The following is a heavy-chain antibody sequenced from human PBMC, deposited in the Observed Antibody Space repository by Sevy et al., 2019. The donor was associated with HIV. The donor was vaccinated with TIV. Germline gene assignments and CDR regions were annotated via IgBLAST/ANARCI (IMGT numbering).Heavy chain of an antibody. Sequence: ASVKVSCKASGYTFTGYYMHWVRQAPGQGLEWMGRINPNSGGTNYAQKFQGRVTMTRDTSISTAYMELSRLRSDDTAVYYCARLYYDSSGYLYYFDYWGQRTLVTVSS. D-gene: IGHD3-22*01. V-gene: IGHV1-2*06. CDR2: INPNSGGT. CDR3: ARLYYDSSGYLYYFDY. J-gene: IGHJ4*02. CDR1: GYTFTGYY.